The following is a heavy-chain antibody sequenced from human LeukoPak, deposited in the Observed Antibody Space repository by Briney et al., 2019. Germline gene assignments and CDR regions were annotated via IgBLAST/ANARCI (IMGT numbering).Heavy chain of an antibody. CDR1: GGSISSYY. D-gene: IGHD6-13*01. J-gene: IGHJ3*02. V-gene: IGHV4-59*01. CDR2: IYYSGST. CDR3: ARGDRSYSDSRGLWDLDAFDI. Sequence: SETLSLTCTVSGGSISSYYWSWIRQPPGKGLEWIGYIYYSGSTNYNPSLKSRVTISVDTSKNQFSLKLSSVTAADTAVYYCARGDRSYSDSRGLWDLDAFDIWGQGTMVTVSS.